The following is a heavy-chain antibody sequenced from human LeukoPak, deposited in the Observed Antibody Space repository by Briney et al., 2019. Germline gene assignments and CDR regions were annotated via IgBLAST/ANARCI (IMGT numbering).Heavy chain of an antibody. Sequence: GASVKVSCKASGYTFTGYYMHWVRQAPGQGLEWMGWINPNSGGTNYAQKFQGRVTMTRDTSISTAYMELSRLRSDDTAVYYCARTRQGSYSSSWYLVEDYWGQGTLVTVSS. CDR3: ARTRQGSYSSSWYLVEDY. J-gene: IGHJ4*02. D-gene: IGHD6-13*01. CDR2: INPNSGGT. V-gene: IGHV1-2*02. CDR1: GYTFTGYY.